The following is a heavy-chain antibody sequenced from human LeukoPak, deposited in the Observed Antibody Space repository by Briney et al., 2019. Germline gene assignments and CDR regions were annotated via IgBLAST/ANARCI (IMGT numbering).Heavy chain of an antibody. D-gene: IGHD3-22*01. CDR1: GYSFTSYW. J-gene: IGHJ3*02. CDR2: IYPGDSDT. CDR3: ARQEYYYDSSGYTAFDI. Sequence: GESLKISCKGSGYSFTSYWIGWVRQLPGKGLEWMGIIYPGDSDTRYSPSFQGQVTISADKSISTAYLQWSSLKASDTAMYYCARQEYYYDSSGYTAFDIWGQGTMVTVSS. V-gene: IGHV5-51*01.